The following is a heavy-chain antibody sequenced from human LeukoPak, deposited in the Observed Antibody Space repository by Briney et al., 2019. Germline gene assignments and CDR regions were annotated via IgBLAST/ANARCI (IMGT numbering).Heavy chain of an antibody. CDR1: GGTFSSYA. D-gene: IGHD5-24*01. CDR3: AREAEWLPPYDAFDI. Sequence: SVKVSCKASGGTFSSYAISWVRQAPGQGLEWMGRIIPIFGTANYAQKFQGRVTITTDESTSTAYMELSSLRSEDTAVYYCAREAEWLPPYDAFDIWGQGTMVTVSS. V-gene: IGHV1-69*05. J-gene: IGHJ3*02. CDR2: IIPIFGTA.